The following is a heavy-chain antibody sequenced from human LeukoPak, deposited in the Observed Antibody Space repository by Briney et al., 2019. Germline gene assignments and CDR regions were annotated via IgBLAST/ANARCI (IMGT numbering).Heavy chain of an antibody. D-gene: IGHD3-16*01. CDR1: GYTFSSHG. CDR2: INGAVDNT. Sequence: GGSLRLSCAASGYTFSSHGLTWVRQAPGKGLEWVSTINGAVDNTYYAETVKGQFTISRDNSKNTLYLQMHSLRAEDTAIYYCAKVSVCYGCYLDYWGQGTLVTVS. CDR3: AKVSVCYGCYLDY. V-gene: IGHV3-23*01. J-gene: IGHJ4*02.